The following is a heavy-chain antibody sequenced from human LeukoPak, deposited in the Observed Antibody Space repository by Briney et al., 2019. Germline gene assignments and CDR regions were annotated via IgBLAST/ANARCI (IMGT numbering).Heavy chain of an antibody. V-gene: IGHV3-23*01. Sequence: GGSLRLSCAASGFTFSGYGMSWVRQAPGKGLKCVSAISGSGGSTYYADSVKGRITISRDNSKNTLYLQMNSLRAEDTAVYYCAKGVGYCSGGSCQQFDYWGQGTLVTVSS. D-gene: IGHD2-15*01. J-gene: IGHJ4*02. CDR2: ISGSGGST. CDR1: GFTFSGYG. CDR3: AKGVGYCSGGSCQQFDY.